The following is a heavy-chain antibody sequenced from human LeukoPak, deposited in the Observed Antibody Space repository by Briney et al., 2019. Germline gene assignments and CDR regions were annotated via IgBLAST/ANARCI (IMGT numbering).Heavy chain of an antibody. Sequence: PGGSLRLSCAASGFTFSSYWMSWVRQAPGKGLEWVANIKQDGSEKYYVDSVEGRFTISRDNAKNSLYLQMNTLRAEDTAVYYCARDLSGSYSSVDCWGQGTLVTVSS. D-gene: IGHD1-26*01. CDR2: IKQDGSEK. CDR3: ARDLSGSYSSVDC. V-gene: IGHV3-7*03. CDR1: GFTFSSYW. J-gene: IGHJ4*02.